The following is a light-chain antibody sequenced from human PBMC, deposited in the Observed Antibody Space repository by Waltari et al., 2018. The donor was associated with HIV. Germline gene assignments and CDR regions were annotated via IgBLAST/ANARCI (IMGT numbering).Light chain of an antibody. Sequence: EIVLTQSPATLSLSPGERATLSCRASQSVGSYLGWYQQKPGQAPRLLIYDASNRATVIPARFSGSGSGTDFTLTISSLEPKDFAVYYCQQRSDWPPTFGQGTKVEIK. CDR1: QSVGSY. V-gene: IGKV3-11*01. CDR3: QQRSDWPPT. J-gene: IGKJ1*01. CDR2: DAS.